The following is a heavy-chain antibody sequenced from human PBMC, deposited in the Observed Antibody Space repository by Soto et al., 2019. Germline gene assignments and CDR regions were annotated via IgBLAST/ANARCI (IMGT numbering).Heavy chain of an antibody. J-gene: IGHJ4*02. CDR2: IYPGDSDT. D-gene: IGHD3-22*01. V-gene: IGHV5-51*01. Sequence: GESLKISCKGSGYSFTSYWIGWVRQMPGKGLEFMGIIYPGDSDTTYSPSFQGQVTVSADKSINTVYLHWSSLKASDTAMYYCARHDSSGNYFDYWGQGTPVTVSS. CDR1: GYSFTSYW. CDR3: ARHDSSGNYFDY.